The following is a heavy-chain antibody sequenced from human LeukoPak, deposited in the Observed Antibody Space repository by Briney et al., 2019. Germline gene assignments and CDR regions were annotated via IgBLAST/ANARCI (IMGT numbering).Heavy chain of an antibody. J-gene: IGHJ4*02. V-gene: IGHV4-59*12. Sequence: SETLSLTCTVSGGSISSYYWSWIRQPPGKGLEWIGYIYYSGSTNYNPSLKSRVTISVDTSKNQFSLKLSSVTAADTAVYYCARDSVAAGFDYWGQGTLVTVSS. CDR1: GGSISSYY. D-gene: IGHD6-13*01. CDR3: ARDSVAAGFDY. CDR2: IYYSGST.